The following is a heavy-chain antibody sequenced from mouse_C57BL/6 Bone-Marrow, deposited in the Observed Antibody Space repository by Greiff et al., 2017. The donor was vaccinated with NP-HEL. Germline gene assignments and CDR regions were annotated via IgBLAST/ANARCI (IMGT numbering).Heavy chain of an antibody. CDR2: IHPNSGST. J-gene: IGHJ4*01. CDR1: GYTFTSYW. CDR3: ARGHYYDSYYAMDY. Sequence: VKLQQPGAELVKPGASVKLSCKASGYTFTSYWMHWVKQRPGQGLEWIGMIHPNSGSTNYNEKFKSKATLTVDKSSSTAYMQLSSLTSEDSAVYYCARGHYYDSYYAMDYWGQGTSVTVSS. D-gene: IGHD1-2*01. V-gene: IGHV1-64*01.